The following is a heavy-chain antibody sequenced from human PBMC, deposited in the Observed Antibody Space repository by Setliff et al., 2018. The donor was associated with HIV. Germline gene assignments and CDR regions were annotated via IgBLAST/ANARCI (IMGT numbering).Heavy chain of an antibody. V-gene: IGHV4-59*12. J-gene: IGHJ4*02. CDR1: GGSISSYY. D-gene: IGHD3-10*01. CDR3: ARLRGFNYGSGSYYNY. Sequence: SETLSLTCTVSGGSISSYYWSWIRQPPGKGLEWIGYIYYSGSTNYNPSLKSRVTISVDTSKNQFSLKLSSVTAADTAVYYCARLRGFNYGSGSYYNYWGQGTLVTVSS. CDR2: IYYSGST.